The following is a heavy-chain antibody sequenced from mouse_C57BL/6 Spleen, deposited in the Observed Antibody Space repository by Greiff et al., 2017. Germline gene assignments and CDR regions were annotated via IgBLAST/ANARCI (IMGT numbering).Heavy chain of an antibody. CDR1: GYTFTEYT. CDR2: FYPGSGSI. D-gene: IGHD4-1*01. Sequence: VQLQQSGAELVKPGASVKLSCKASGYTFTEYTIHWVKQRSGQGLEWIGWFYPGSGSIKYNEKFKDKATLTANKSSSTVYMEHRRLTSEDAAVYFCRGHEANWGFDYWGQGTTLTVSS. CDR3: RGHEANWGFDY. J-gene: IGHJ2*01. V-gene: IGHV1-62-2*01.